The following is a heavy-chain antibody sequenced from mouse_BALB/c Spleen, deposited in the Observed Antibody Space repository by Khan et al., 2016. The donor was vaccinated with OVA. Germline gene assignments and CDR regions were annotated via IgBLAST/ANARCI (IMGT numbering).Heavy chain of an antibody. CDR1: GFAFSSYD. CDR3: TRHWGFDPYYAMDY. Sequence: EVELVESGGGSVKPGGSLKLSCAASGFAFSSYDMSWVRQTPEKRLEWVAIINSRGSYTSYPHSVKGRFTISRDHARNTLYLQLSSLRSEDTALYYCTRHWGFDPYYAMDYWGQGTSVTVSS. V-gene: IGHV5-9*02. CDR2: INSRGSYT. J-gene: IGHJ4*01.